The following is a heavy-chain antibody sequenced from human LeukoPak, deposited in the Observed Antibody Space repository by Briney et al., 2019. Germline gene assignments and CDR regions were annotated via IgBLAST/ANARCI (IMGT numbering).Heavy chain of an antibody. J-gene: IGHJ5*02. V-gene: IGHV4-59*13. CDR1: GGPISSYY. Sequence: PSETLSLTCTVSGGPISSYYWSWLRQHPGKGLEGIGYIYYSGSNNYNPSLKSRVTISVDTSKNQSPLKLSSVTAADTAVYYCARELCSSTSCYDSWFDPWGQGTLVTVSS. D-gene: IGHD2-2*01. CDR3: ARELCSSTSCYDSWFDP. CDR2: IYYSGSN.